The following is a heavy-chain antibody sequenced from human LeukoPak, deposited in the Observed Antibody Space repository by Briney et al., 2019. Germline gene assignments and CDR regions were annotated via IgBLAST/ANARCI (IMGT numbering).Heavy chain of an antibody. V-gene: IGHV3-23*01. J-gene: IGHJ4*02. CDR2: IYDDNT. Sequence: GVSLRLSCAASGFTFSAYAMAWVRQAPGKGLEWVSTIYDDNTYYADSVKGRFAISTDNSKNTLYLQMNSLRVEDTAVYFCAARKVRGVWFYLDYWGQGTLVTVSS. CDR3: AARKVRGVWFYLDY. D-gene: IGHD3-10*01. CDR1: GFTFSAYA.